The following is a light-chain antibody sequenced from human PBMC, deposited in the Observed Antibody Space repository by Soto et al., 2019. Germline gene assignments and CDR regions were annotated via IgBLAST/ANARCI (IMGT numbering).Light chain of an antibody. CDR3: ISHAGSNNLV. CDR2: EVT. J-gene: IGLJ3*02. V-gene: IGLV2-8*01. CDR1: SSDVGGYNF. Sequence: QSALTQPPSASGSPGHSVTISCSGTSSDVGGYNFVSWYQEHPGKAPKLIIYEVTNRPSGVPDRFSGSKSGNTASLTVSGLQAEDEAGYYCISHAGSNNLVFGGGTKLTVL.